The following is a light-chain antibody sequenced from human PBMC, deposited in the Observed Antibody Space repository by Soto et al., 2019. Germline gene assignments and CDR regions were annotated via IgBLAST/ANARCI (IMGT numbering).Light chain of an antibody. CDR2: SNN. Sequence: QSVLTQPPSASGTPGQKVVISCSGSSSNIGGTNYAYWYQQLPGAAPKLLMHSNNLRPSGVPERISGSKFGTAASLAISGLRSEDEAVYYCASWDDRLGAVIFGGGTK. V-gene: IGLV1-47*02. CDR3: ASWDDRLGAVI. CDR1: SSNIGGTNY. J-gene: IGLJ2*01.